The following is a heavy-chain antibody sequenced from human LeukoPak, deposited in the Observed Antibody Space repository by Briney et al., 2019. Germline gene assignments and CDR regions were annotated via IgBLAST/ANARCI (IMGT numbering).Heavy chain of an antibody. CDR1: GFTFDDYA. CDR2: ISWNSGSI. J-gene: IGHJ4*02. CDR3: AKRPDYDSSGYYLGDYFDY. Sequence: GGSLRLSCAASGFTFDDYAMHWVRQAPGRGLEWVSGISWNSGSIGYADSVKGRFTISRDNSKNTLYLQMNSLRAEDTALYYCAKRPDYDSSGYYLGDYFDYWGQGTLVTVSS. D-gene: IGHD3-22*01. V-gene: IGHV3-9*01.